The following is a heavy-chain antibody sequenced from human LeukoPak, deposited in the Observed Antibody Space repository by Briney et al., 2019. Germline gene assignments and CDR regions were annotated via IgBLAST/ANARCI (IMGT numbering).Heavy chain of an antibody. V-gene: IGHV4-59*01. CDR1: GGSISSYY. Sequence: PSETLSLTCTVSGGSISSYYWSWIRQPPGKGLEWIGYIYYSGSTNYNPSLNSRVTISVDTSKNQFSLKLSSVTAADTAVYYCARIRGYFDYWGQGTLVTVPS. CDR3: ARIRGYFDY. D-gene: IGHD3-16*01. J-gene: IGHJ4*02. CDR2: IYYSGST.